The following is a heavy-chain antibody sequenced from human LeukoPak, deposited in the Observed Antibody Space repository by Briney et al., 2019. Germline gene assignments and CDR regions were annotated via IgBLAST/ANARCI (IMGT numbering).Heavy chain of an antibody. V-gene: IGHV4-31*03. CDR2: TSYSEGT. D-gene: IGHD1-26*01. J-gene: IGHJ4*02. CDR3: ATADWESFYFDS. CDR1: GGSFSRGGYY. Sequence: PSETLSLTCTVSGGSFSRGGYYWPWIRQHPGKGLEWIGFTSYSEGTYYNPSLMSRITISVDRSQNQFSLKMRDVTAADTAVYFCATADWESFYFDSWGQGGLVAVSS.